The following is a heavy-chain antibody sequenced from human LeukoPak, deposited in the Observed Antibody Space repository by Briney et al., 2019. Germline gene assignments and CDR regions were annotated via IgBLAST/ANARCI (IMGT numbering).Heavy chain of an antibody. J-gene: IGHJ5*02. V-gene: IGHV4-59*01. Sequence: SETLSLTCTVSGGSISSYYWSWIRQPPGKGLEWIGYIYDSGSTNYNPSLKSRVTISVDTSKNQFSLKLSSVTAADTAVYYCARDLTYSGSYLARGEFDPWGQGTLVTVSS. CDR1: GGSISSYY. D-gene: IGHD1-26*01. CDR2: IYDSGST. CDR3: ARDLTYSGSYLARGEFDP.